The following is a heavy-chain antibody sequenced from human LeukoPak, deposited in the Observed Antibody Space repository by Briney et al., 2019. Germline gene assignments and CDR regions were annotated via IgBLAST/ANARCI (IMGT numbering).Heavy chain of an antibody. V-gene: IGHV1-69*13. CDR2: IIPTFGTA. J-gene: IGHJ1*01. CDR3: AREKYSSSSEYFQH. D-gene: IGHD6-6*01. CDR1: GYTFTGYY. Sequence: GASVKVSCKASGYTFTGYYMHWVRQAPGQGLEWMGGIIPTFGTANYAQKFQGRVTITADESTSTAYMELSSLRSEDTAVYYCAREKYSSSSEYFQHWGQGTLVTVSS.